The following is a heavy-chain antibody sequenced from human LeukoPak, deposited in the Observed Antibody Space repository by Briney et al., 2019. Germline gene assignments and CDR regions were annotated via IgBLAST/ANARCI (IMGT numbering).Heavy chain of an antibody. CDR3: ARQGGSYQPFDY. D-gene: IGHD1-26*01. CDR1: GYSFTTHW. J-gene: IGHJ4*02. CDR2: ISPGDSDT. Sequence: GESLKISCKGSGYSFTTHWIGWLRQMPGKGLEWMGIISPGDSDTRYSPSFQGQVTISVDKSISTAYVQWSSLQASDTAMYFCARQGGSYQPFDYWGQGTLVTVSS. V-gene: IGHV5-51*01.